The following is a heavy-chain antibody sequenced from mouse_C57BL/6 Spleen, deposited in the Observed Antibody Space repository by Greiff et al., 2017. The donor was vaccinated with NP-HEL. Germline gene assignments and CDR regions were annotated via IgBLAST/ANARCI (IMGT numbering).Heavy chain of an antibody. CDR3: ARPFHYYGSSPWFAY. D-gene: IGHD1-1*01. Sequence: VQLKESGGGLVKPGGSLKLSCAASGFTFSSYTMSWVRQTPEKRLEWVATISGGGGNTYYPESVKGRSTISRDNAKNTLYLQMSSLRSEDTALYYCARPFHYYGSSPWFAYWGQGTLVTVSA. J-gene: IGHJ3*01. CDR2: ISGGGGNT. CDR1: GFTFSSYT. V-gene: IGHV5-9*01.